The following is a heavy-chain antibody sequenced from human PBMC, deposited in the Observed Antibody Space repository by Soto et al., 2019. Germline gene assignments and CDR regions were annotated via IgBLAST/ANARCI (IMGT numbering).Heavy chain of an antibody. CDR2: MYHSGST. V-gene: IGHV4-4*02. D-gene: IGHD3-9*01. CDR3: ARARTGRDAFDI. Sequence: QVQLQESGPGLVRPSVTLSLTCAVSGGSISSTNWWSWVRQPPGKGLEWIGEMYHSGSTNYNPSLKSRVPISVDTSNNQVSLKLNSVTAADTAVYYCARARTGRDAFDIWGQGTMVTVSS. CDR1: GGSISSTNW. J-gene: IGHJ3*02.